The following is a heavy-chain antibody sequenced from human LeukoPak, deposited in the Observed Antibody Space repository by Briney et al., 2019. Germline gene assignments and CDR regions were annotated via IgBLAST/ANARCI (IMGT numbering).Heavy chain of an antibody. V-gene: IGHV3-23*01. Sequence: PGGSLRLSCVVSGFTFSTYAMSWVRQAPGKGLEWIAVTGGSDDNTHYADSVKGRFTISRDNSENRLFLQMNSLRPDDSALYYCTKDLMTGFSSGWYFAYWGQGTLVTVSS. J-gene: IGHJ4*02. CDR2: TGGSDDNT. CDR3: TKDLMTGFSSGWYFAY. D-gene: IGHD6-19*01. CDR1: GFTFSTYA.